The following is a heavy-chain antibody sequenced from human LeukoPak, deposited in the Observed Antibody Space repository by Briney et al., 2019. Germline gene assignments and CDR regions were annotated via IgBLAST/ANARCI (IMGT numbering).Heavy chain of an antibody. J-gene: IGHJ5*02. CDR2: IYSGGST. CDR3: AKVEAYCGGDCYLS. D-gene: IGHD2-21*02. Sequence: GGSLRLSCAASGFTVSSNYMSWVRQAPGKGLEWVSVIYSGGSTYYADSVKGRFTISRDNSKNTLYLQMNSLRAEDTAVYYCAKVEAYCGGDCYLSWGQGTLVTVSS. CDR1: GFTVSSNY. V-gene: IGHV3-53*01.